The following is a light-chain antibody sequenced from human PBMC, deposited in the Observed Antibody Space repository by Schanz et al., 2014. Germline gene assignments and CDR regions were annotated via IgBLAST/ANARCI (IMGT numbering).Light chain of an antibody. CDR2: KVS. CDR1: QSLVHSDGDTY. V-gene: IGKV2-24*01. CDR3: MQATQFPHRVT. J-gene: IGKJ5*01. Sequence: DILMTQTPLSSPVRLGQPASISCRSSQSLVHSDGDTYLNWLQQRPGQPPRLLIYKVSNRLSGVPDRFSGSGAGTDFTLKISRVEAEDVGVYYCMQATQFPHRVTFGQGTRLEIK.